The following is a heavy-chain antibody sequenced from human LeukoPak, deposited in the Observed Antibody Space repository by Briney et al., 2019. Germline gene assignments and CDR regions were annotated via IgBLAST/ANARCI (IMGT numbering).Heavy chain of an antibody. CDR3: ARDLGGVGAY. CDR2: TNEDGSTT. J-gene: IGHJ4*02. V-gene: IGHV3-74*01. CDR1: GFTFSSYW. D-gene: IGHD1-26*01. Sequence: GGSLRLSCAASGFTFSSYWMHWVRQAPGKGLVWVSRTNEDGSTTNYADSVKGRFTISRDNAKNTLYLQMNSLRVEDTAFYYWARDLGGVGAYWGQGILVTVSS.